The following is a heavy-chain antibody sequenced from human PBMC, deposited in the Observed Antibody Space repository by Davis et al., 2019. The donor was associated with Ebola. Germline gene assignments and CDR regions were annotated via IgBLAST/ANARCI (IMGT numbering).Heavy chain of an antibody. CDR2: IYYSGST. CDR3: ACRYSSSPLY. J-gene: IGHJ4*02. CDR1: GGSISSSDYY. D-gene: IGHD6-6*01. V-gene: IGHV4-30-4*01. Sequence: SETLPLTCTVSGGSISSSDYYWSWIRQPPGKGLEWIGYIYYSGSTYYNPSLKSRISISVDTSKNQFSLKLSSVTAADTAVYFCACRYSSSPLYWGQGTLVTVSS.